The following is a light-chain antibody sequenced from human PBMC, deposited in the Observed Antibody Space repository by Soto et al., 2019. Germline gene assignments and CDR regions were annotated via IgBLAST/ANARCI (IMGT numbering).Light chain of an antibody. CDR2: LGS. CDR3: AQGLATPFT. V-gene: IGKV2-28*01. Sequence: DIVMTQTPLSLPVTPGEPASISCRSSRNLLHSNGYYYLDWYLQKPGQSTQLLIYLGSNRASGVPARVSGSGSGTDFTLTISRVEAEDVGVYFCAQGLATPFTFGGGTKVDIK. J-gene: IGKJ4*01. CDR1: RNLLHSNGYYY.